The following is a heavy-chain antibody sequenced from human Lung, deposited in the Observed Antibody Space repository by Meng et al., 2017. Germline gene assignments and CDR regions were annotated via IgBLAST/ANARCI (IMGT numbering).Heavy chain of an antibody. Sequence: QVQLQQGGGGLLKPSETLSLSCVVSGGSFSDDYWSWIRQPPGKGLEWIGEINHSGSTNYNPSLESRATISVDTSQNNLSLKLSSVTAADSAVYYCARGPTTMAHDFDYWGQGTLVTVSS. V-gene: IGHV4-34*01. CDR2: INHSGST. D-gene: IGHD4-11*01. J-gene: IGHJ4*02. CDR3: ARGPTTMAHDFDY. CDR1: GGSFSDDY.